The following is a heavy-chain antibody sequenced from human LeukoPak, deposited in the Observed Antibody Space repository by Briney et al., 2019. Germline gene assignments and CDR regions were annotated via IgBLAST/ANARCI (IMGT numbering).Heavy chain of an antibody. Sequence: ASVKVSCKASGYTFTSYDINWVRQATGQGLGWMGWMNPNSGNTGYAQKFQGRVTMTRNTSISTAYMELSSLRSEDTAVYYCARGPWAGIFGVVGSYYYYMDVWGKGTTVTVSS. J-gene: IGHJ6*03. CDR2: MNPNSGNT. CDR1: GYTFTSYD. V-gene: IGHV1-8*01. CDR3: ARGPWAGIFGVVGSYYYYMDV. D-gene: IGHD3-3*01.